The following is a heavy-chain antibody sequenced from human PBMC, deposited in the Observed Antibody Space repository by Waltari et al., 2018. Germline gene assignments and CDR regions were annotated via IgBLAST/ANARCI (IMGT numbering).Heavy chain of an antibody. V-gene: IGHV3-48*04. CDR1: GFIFSTDS. CDR3: ARDKTPVDY. CDR2: ISGSSRTI. Sequence: EVQLVESGGGLVQPGGSLGLSCAASGFIFSTDSMNGVRQAPGKGLEWLSYISGSSRTIYYAGSVKGRFTISRDNAKNSLYLHMNSLRAEDTAIYYCARDKTPVDYRGQGTLVTVSS. J-gene: IGHJ4*02. D-gene: IGHD2-15*01.